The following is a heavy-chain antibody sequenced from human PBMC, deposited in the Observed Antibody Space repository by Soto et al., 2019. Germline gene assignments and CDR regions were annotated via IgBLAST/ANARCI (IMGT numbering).Heavy chain of an antibody. CDR1: GLTFSSYA. V-gene: IGHV3-23*01. Sequence: GSLRLSCAASGLTFSSYAMSWVRQAPGKGLEWVSTISDSGFSTYYADSVKGRVTISRDNSKNTVLLQMNSLRVEDTAVYYCAKDVYYYESSGFSPYYFDYWGRGTLVTVSS. CDR2: ISDSGFST. CDR3: AKDVYYYESSGFSPYYFDY. J-gene: IGHJ4*02. D-gene: IGHD3-22*01.